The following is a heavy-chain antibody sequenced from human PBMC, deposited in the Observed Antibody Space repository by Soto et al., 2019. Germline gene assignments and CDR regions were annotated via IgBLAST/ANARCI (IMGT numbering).Heavy chain of an antibody. V-gene: IGHV1-69*13. J-gene: IGHJ6*02. CDR3: ARDLYSSSAVGYYYGMDV. CDR2: IIPIFGTA. CDR1: GGTFSSYA. Sequence: ASVKVSCKASGGTFSSYAISWVRQAPGQGLEWMGGIIPIFGTANYAQKFQGRVTITADESTSTAYMELSSLRSEDTAVYYCARDLYSSSAVGYYYGMDVWGQGTTVTVSS. D-gene: IGHD6-6*01.